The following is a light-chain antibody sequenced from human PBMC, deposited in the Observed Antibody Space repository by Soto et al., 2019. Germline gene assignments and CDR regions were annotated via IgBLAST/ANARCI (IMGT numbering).Light chain of an antibody. Sequence: QSALTQPASVSGSPGQSITISCTGTSSDVGGYNYVSWYQQHPGKAPKLMICEVSNRPSGVSDRFSGSKSGNTASLTISGLQAEDEADYYCSSYTSSTTYVFGTGTKVNVL. CDR3: SSYTSSTTYV. J-gene: IGLJ1*01. CDR1: SSDVGGYNY. CDR2: EVS. V-gene: IGLV2-14*01.